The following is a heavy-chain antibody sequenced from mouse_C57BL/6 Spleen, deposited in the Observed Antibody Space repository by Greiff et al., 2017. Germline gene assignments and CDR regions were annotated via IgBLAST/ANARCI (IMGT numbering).Heavy chain of an antibody. CDR2: INYDGSST. J-gene: IGHJ3*01. CDR1: GFTFSDYY. V-gene: IGHV5-16*01. Sequence: EVMLVESEGGLVQPGSSMKLSCTASGFTFSDYYMAWVRQVPEKGLEWVANINYDGSSTYYLDSLKSRFIISRDNAKNILYLQMSSLKSEDTATYYCARDRDYYGSSTGFAYWGQGTLVTVSA. D-gene: IGHD1-1*01. CDR3: ARDRDYYGSSTGFAY.